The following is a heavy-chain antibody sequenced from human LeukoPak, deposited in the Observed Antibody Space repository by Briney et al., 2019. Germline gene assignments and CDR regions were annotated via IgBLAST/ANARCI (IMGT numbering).Heavy chain of an antibody. J-gene: IGHJ4*02. CDR3: TTLGYHLDS. CDR2: FAGSDTTK. CDR1: GFDFGAYE. Sequence: GGSLRLSCAASGFDFGAYEMNWVRQAPGKGLEWVAYFAGSDTTKYYADSVRGRFTVSRDNAKKSLYLQMNSLRAEDTALYYCTTLGYHLDSWGQGTLVTVSS. D-gene: IGHD3-22*01. V-gene: IGHV3-48*03.